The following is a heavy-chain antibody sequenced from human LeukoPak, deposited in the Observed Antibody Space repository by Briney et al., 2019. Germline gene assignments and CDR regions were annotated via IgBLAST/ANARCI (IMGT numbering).Heavy chain of an antibody. CDR2: INHSGST. CDR1: GGSFSTYY. Sequence: SETLPLTCAVYGGSFSTYYWSWIRAPPGRGLEWIGEINHSGSTNYSPSLRSRVTISVDTSKKQFSLKMTSVTAADTAVYYCARRGVAVAGIERMDAFDIWGQGTMVTVSS. V-gene: IGHV4-34*01. D-gene: IGHD6-19*01. CDR3: ARRGVAVAGIERMDAFDI. J-gene: IGHJ3*02.